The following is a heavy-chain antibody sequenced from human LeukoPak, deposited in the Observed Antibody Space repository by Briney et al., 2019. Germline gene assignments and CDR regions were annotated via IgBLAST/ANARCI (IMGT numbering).Heavy chain of an antibody. CDR1: GFTFSSYA. D-gene: IGHD1-26*01. V-gene: IGHV3-23*01. CDR3: AKDRYMRYGSGSYYFDY. J-gene: IGHJ4*02. CDR2: ISDSGGST. Sequence: GGSLRLSCAASGFTFSSYAMSWVRQAPGKGLEWVSGISDSGGSTYYADSVKGRFTISRDNSKNTLYLQMNSLRAGDTAVYYCAKDRYMRYGSGSYYFDYWGQGTLVTVSS.